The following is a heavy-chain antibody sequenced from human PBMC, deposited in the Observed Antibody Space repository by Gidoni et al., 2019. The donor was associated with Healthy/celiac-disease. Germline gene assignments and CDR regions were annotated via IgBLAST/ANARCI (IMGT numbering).Heavy chain of an antibody. V-gene: IGHV3-21*01. D-gene: IGHD5-12*01. J-gene: IGHJ6*03. Sequence: EVQLVESGGGLVKPGGSLRLSCAASGFTFSSYSMNWVRQAPGKGLEWVSSISSSSSYIYYADSVKGRFTISRDNAKNSLYLQMNSLRAEDTAVYYCARDIHGYSGYENYYYYYMDVWGKGTTVTVSS. CDR2: ISSSSSYI. CDR1: GFTFSSYS. CDR3: ARDIHGYSGYENYYYYYMDV.